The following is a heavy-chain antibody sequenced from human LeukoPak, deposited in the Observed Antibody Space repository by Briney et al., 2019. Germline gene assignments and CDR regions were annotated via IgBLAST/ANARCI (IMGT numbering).Heavy chain of an antibody. CDR3: ARGLGGAAIDY. Sequence: PGGSLRLSCAASGFTFSSYWMHWARQAPGKGLVWVARIIGDGRGTNYAGSVEGRFTMFRDNGKHTLYLQMNNLRAEDTAVYYCARGLGGAAIDYWGQGTLVTVSS. D-gene: IGHD1-26*01. CDR2: IIGDGRGT. J-gene: IGHJ4*02. CDR1: GFTFSSYW. V-gene: IGHV3-74*01.